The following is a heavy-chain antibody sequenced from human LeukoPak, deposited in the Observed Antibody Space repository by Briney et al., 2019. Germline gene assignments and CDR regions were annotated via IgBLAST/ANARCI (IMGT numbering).Heavy chain of an antibody. J-gene: IGHJ6*03. CDR3: ARDRAAMAPYYMDV. D-gene: IGHD5-18*01. Sequence: ASVKVSCKTSGGTFSSYAISWVRQAPGQGLEWMGGIITIFGTANYAQKFQGRVTVTADESTSTAYMELSSLRSEDTAVYYCARDRAAMAPYYMDVWGKGTTVTISS. CDR2: IITIFGTA. V-gene: IGHV1-69*13. CDR1: GGTFSSYA.